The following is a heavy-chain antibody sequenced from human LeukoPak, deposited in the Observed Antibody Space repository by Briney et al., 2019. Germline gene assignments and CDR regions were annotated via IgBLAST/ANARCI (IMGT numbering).Heavy chain of an antibody. D-gene: IGHD3-16*01. CDR2: INYSGST. Sequence: PSETLSLTCTVSGGSIIGSTSYWGWIRQPPGKGLDWIGIINYSGSTYYNPSLKSRVAMSLDTSRDQFSLRLTSVTTADTAIYYCARWGISFGGRSFLDYWGQGSLVTVSS. CDR1: GGSIIGSTSY. J-gene: IGHJ4*02. CDR3: ARWGISFGGRSFLDY. V-gene: IGHV4-39*07.